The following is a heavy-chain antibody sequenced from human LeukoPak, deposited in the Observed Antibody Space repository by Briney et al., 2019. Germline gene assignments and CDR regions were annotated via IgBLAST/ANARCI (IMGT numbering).Heavy chain of an antibody. V-gene: IGHV3-23*01. CDR3: ARDGIVGAYNSGNDY. D-gene: IGHD1-26*01. CDR2: ISGSGGAT. J-gene: IGHJ4*02. CDR1: GFTFSSYG. Sequence: PGGSLRLSRAASGFTFSSYGMGWVRLAPGKGLEWVSGISGSGGATKYADSVQGRFTISRDNSKNTLYLQMNSLRAEDTAVYYCARDGIVGAYNSGNDYWGQGTLVTVSS.